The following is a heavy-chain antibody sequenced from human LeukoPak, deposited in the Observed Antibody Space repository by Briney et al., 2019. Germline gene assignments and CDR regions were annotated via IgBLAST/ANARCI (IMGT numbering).Heavy chain of an antibody. Sequence: ASVKVSCKASGYTCSSYGISWVRQAPGQGLEWMGWISAYNGNRDYAQKLQGRVTMTTDTSTSTAYMELRSLRSDDTAVYYCAREGRDGYNRYDNWGQGTLVTVSS. CDR2: ISAYNGNR. D-gene: IGHD5-24*01. CDR3: AREGRDGYNRYDN. J-gene: IGHJ4*02. CDR1: GYTCSSYG. V-gene: IGHV1-18*01.